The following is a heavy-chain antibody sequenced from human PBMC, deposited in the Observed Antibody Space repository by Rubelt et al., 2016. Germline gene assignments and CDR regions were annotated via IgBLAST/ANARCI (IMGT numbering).Heavy chain of an antibody. J-gene: IGHJ4*02. D-gene: IGHD2-15*01. CDR1: GYTFTSYG. CDR2: ISAYNGNT. CDR3: ARDRGGYYFDY. V-gene: IGHV1-18*01. Sequence: QVQLVQSGAEVKKPGASVKVSCKASGYTFTSYGISWVRQAPGQGLEWMGWISAYNGNTNHAQKIQGRVTMTTDTSTGTAYLGLRSLGSDDTAVDYCARDRGGYYFDYWGQGTLVTVSS.